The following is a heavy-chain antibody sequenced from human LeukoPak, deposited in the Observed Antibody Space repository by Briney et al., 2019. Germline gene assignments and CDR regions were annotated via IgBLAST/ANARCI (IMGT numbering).Heavy chain of an antibody. CDR3: AKSGPYCSSTSCNYFDY. Sequence: GGSLRLSCAASGFTFSSYAMSWVRQAPGKGLEWVSAISGSGGSTYYADSVKGRFTISRDNSKNALFLQMNSLRAEDTAVYYCAKSGPYCSSTSCNYFDYWGQGTLVTVSS. CDR2: ISGSGGST. D-gene: IGHD2-2*01. V-gene: IGHV3-23*01. CDR1: GFTFSSYA. J-gene: IGHJ4*02.